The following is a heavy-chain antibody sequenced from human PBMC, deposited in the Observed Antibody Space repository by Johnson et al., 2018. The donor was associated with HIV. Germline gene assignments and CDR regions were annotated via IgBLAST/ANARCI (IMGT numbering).Heavy chain of an antibody. Sequence: VQLVESGGGVVRPGGSLRLSCAASGFTFDDYGMSWVRQTPGKGLVWVSRINGDGSGITYADSVKGRFTISRDNAKNTLYLQMNSLRAEDTAVYYCASFWATGAFDIWGQGTMVTVSS. CDR2: INGDGSGI. V-gene: IGHV3-74*02. CDR1: GFTFDDYG. J-gene: IGHJ3*02. D-gene: IGHD3-10*01. CDR3: ASFWATGAFDI.